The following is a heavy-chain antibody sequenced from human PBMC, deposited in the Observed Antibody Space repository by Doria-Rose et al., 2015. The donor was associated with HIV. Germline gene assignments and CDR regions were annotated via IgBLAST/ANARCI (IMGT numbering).Heavy chain of an antibody. V-gene: IGHV2-26*01. CDR1: GVSLSSPGMG. Sequence: QVTLKESGPVLVKPTETLTLTCTVSGVSLSSPGMGVSWIRQPPGKALEWLANIFSDDERSYRTSLKSRRTTSRGTSKSQVALTMTDMDPVDTATYYCARIKSSRWYHKYYFDFWGQGTLVIVSA. CDR3: ARIKSSRWYHKYYFDF. CDR2: IFSDDER. J-gene: IGHJ4*02. D-gene: IGHD6-13*01.